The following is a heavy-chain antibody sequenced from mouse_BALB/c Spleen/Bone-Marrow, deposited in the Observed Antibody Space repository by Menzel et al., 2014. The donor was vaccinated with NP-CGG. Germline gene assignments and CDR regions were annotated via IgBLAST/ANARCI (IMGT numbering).Heavy chain of an antibody. J-gene: IGHJ2*02. D-gene: IGHD1-1*01. CDR2: IYHGGGDT. Sequence: VQLQQSAAKLVSHGASVKLSSKASGYVFSTYWMHWVKQRPGQGLEWIGQIYHGGGDTNYNGKFKTKATLTADKSSSTAYMQLSSLTSEDSAVFFCARGDIYCSSRESLDFWGQGTSPTVSS. CDR1: GYVFSTYW. CDR3: ARGDIYCSSRESLDF. V-gene: IGHV1-80*01.